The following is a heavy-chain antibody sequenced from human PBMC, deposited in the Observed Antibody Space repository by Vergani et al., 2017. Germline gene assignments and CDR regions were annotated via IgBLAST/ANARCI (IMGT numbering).Heavy chain of an antibody. CDR1: GFTFSDHY. CDR2: MSSGDSI. J-gene: IGHJ6*02. D-gene: IGHD4-23*01. Sequence: QVQLVESGGGLVKPGGSLRLSCAASGFTFSDHYMSWVRQAPGKGLEWISYMSSGDSIYYADSVKGRFTVSRDNTKNTLYLQMNSLRAEDTAVYYCARETDGGSSVSYNYYAMDVWGQGTTVSVSS. CDR3: ARETDGGSSVSYNYYAMDV. V-gene: IGHV3-11*04.